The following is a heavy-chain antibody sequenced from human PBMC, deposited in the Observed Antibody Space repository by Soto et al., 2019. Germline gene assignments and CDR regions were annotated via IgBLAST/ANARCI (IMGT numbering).Heavy chain of an antibody. CDR2: ISGSAGNT. CDR3: ARDRGYFDY. J-gene: IGHJ4*02. D-gene: IGHD3-10*01. V-gene: IGHV3-23*01. CDR1: GFTFSSYA. Sequence: EVHLLDSGGGLVQPGGSLRLSCAASGFTFSSYAMSWVRQAPGKGLEWVSTISGSAGNTFYADSVKGRFTISRDNSKNTLYLQMNSLRAEDTAVYYCARDRGYFDYWGQGTLVTVSS.